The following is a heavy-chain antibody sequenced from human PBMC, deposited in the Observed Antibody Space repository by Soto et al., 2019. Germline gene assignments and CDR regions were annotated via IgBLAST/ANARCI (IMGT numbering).Heavy chain of an antibody. Sequence: QVQLQQWGAGLLKPSETLSLTCAVYGGSFSGYYWSWIRQPPGKGLEWIGEINHSGSTNDNPSLKSRVTISVDTSKNQFSLKLSSVTAADTAVYYCARGRKDYSSSWYVDWGQGTLVTVSS. CDR2: INHSGST. CDR1: GGSFSGYY. D-gene: IGHD6-13*01. CDR3: ARGRKDYSSSWYVD. J-gene: IGHJ4*02. V-gene: IGHV4-34*01.